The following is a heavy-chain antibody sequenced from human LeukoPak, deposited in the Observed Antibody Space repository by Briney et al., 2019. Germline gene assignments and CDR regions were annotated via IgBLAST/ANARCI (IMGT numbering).Heavy chain of an antibody. D-gene: IGHD6-6*01. CDR2: IIPTFGTA. Sequence: SVKVSCKASGGTFSSYAISWVRQATGQGLEWMGRIIPTFGTANYAQKFQGRVTITTDESTSTAYMELSSLRSEDTAVYYCAGGPQLVLAFDIWGQGTMVTVSS. J-gene: IGHJ3*02. CDR3: AGGPQLVLAFDI. V-gene: IGHV1-69*05. CDR1: GGTFSSYA.